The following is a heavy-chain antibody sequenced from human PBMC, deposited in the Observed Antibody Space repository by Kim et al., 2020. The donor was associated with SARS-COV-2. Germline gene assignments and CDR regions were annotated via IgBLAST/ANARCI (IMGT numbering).Heavy chain of an antibody. V-gene: IGHV3-74*01. CDR1: GLTFSTDW. CDR2: SNGDGSST. Sequence: GGSLRLSCAASGLTFSTDWMHWVRLAPGKGLVWVSRSNGDGSSTNYADSVKGRFTISRDNAKNTLYLQMNSLRAEDTAVYYCAGGWGYNYGSFAHWGQGNLVTVSS. CDR3: AGGWGYNYGSFAH. D-gene: IGHD5-18*01. J-gene: IGHJ1*01.